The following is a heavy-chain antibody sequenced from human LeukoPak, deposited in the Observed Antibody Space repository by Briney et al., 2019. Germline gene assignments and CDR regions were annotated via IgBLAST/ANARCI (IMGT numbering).Heavy chain of an antibody. Sequence: PSETLSLTCAVYGGSFSGYYWSWIRQPPGKGLEWIGEINHSGSTNYNPSLKSRVTISVDTSKNQFSLQLNSVTPEDTAVYYCARDTPYSSGSDYWGQGTLVTVSS. CDR3: ARDTPYSSGSDY. D-gene: IGHD6-19*01. CDR1: GGSFSGYY. V-gene: IGHV4-34*01. CDR2: INHSGST. J-gene: IGHJ4*02.